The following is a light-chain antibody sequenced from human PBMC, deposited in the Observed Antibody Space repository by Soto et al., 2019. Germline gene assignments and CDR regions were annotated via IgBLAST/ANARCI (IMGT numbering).Light chain of an antibody. CDR3: QQAYINPRT. CDR2: AAS. J-gene: IGKJ1*01. Sequence: DIQMTQSPSSLSASIGDRVTITCRASQSISIYLNWYQQKPGKAPKVLIYAASTLQSGVPSRFSGSGSGTDFTLTISNLQTEDFESYYCQQAYINPRTFGPGT. V-gene: IGKV1-39*01. CDR1: QSISIY.